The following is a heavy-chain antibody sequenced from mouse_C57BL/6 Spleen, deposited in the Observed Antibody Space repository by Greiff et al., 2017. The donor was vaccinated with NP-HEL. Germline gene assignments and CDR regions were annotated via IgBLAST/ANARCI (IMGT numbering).Heavy chain of an antibody. CDR3: TRWYFDV. Sequence: VQVVESGAELVRPGASVTLSCKASGYTFTDYEMHWVKQTPVHGLEWIGAIDPETGGTAYNQKFKGKAILTADKSSSTAYMELRSLTSEDSAVYYCTRWYFDVWGTGTTVTVSS. V-gene: IGHV1-15*01. CDR2: IDPETGGT. CDR1: GYTFTDYE. J-gene: IGHJ1*03.